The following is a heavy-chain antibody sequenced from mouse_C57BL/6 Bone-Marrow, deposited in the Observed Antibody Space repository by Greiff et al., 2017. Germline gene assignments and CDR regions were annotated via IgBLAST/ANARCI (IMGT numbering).Heavy chain of an antibody. D-gene: IGHD2-3*01. V-gene: IGHV1-59*01. CDR3: ARGLLRCFDG. CDR2: IDPSDSYT. CDR1: GYTFTSYW. J-gene: IGHJ1*03. Sequence: VQLQQPGAELVRPGTSVKLSCKASGYTFTSYWMHWVKQRPGQSLEWIGVIDPSDSYTNYTQNFKGKATLTVDTSSSTAYMQLSSLTSEDSAVYYCARGLLRCFDGWGTGTTVTVSS.